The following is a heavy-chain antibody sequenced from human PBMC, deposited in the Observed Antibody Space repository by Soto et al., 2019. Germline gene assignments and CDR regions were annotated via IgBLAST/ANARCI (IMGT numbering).Heavy chain of an antibody. J-gene: IGHJ6*03. Sequence: EVQLLESGGGLVQPGGSLRLSCAASGFTFSSYAMSWVRQAPGKGLEWVSSISTSGGSTYYADSVKGRFTISRDNAKNTVYLQMNSLSAEDTAVYYCARIGTGYYYMDVWGKGTTVTVSS. D-gene: IGHD1-1*01. V-gene: IGHV3-23*01. CDR1: GFTFSSYA. CDR2: ISTSGGST. CDR3: ARIGTGYYYMDV.